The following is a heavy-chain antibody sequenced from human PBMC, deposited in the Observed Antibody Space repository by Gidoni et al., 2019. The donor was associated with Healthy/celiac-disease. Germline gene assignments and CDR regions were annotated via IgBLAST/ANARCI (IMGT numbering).Heavy chain of an antibody. CDR1: GGSISSSSYY. Sequence: QLQLQESGPGLVKPSETLSLTCTVSGGSISSSSYYWGWIRQPPGKGLEWIGSIYYSGSTYYNPSLKSRVTISVDTSKNQFSLKLSSVTAADTAVYYCARRVVGASAAFDIWGQGTMVTVSS. V-gene: IGHV4-39*01. CDR3: ARRVVGASAAFDI. D-gene: IGHD1-26*01. CDR2: IYYSGST. J-gene: IGHJ3*02.